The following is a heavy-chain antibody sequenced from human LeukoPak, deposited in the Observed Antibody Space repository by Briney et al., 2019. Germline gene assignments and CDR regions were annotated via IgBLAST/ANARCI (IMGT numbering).Heavy chain of an antibody. J-gene: IGHJ4*02. CDR2: IFHTGST. CDR1: GYSISSGYY. Sequence: SETLSLACTVSGYSISSGYYWAWIRQPPGKGLEWIGSIFHTGSTYHNPSLKSRVTISVDTSKNQFSLKLNSVTAADTAVYYCARDHSSSSEDYWGQGTLVTVSS. V-gene: IGHV4-38-2*02. CDR3: ARDHSSSSEDY. D-gene: IGHD6-13*01.